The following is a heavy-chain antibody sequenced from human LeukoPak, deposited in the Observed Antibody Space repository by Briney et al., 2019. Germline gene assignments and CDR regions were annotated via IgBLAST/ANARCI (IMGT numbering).Heavy chain of an antibody. CDR1: GFTFSSHA. V-gene: IGHV3-30*04. CDR2: ISYAGSNK. CDR3: ARDTYRDGWGVPDC. J-gene: IGHJ4*02. Sequence: VRSLRLSSAVSGFTFSSHALYWVRQAPGKGLEWVSFISYAGSNKYYADSVKGRFTISSDNSRNTLYLQMNSASAEAPAVYYFARDTYRDGWGVPDCWGQGTLVTVSS. D-gene: IGHD5-24*01.